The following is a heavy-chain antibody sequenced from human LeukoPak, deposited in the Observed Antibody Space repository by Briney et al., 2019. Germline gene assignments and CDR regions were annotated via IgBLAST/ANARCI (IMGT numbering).Heavy chain of an antibody. Sequence: SETLSLTCAVSGYSISSGYYWGWIRQPPGKGLEWIGSIYHSGSTYYNPSLKSRVTISVDTSKNQFSLKLSSVTAADTAVYYSASQTGVQAADYWGQGTLVTVSS. V-gene: IGHV4-38-2*01. CDR1: GYSISSGYY. D-gene: IGHD1-1*01. J-gene: IGHJ4*02. CDR2: IYHSGST. CDR3: ASQTGVQAADY.